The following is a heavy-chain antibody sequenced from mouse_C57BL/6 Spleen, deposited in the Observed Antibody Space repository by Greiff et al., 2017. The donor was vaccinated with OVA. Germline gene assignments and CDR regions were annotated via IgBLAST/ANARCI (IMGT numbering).Heavy chain of an antibody. V-gene: IGHV1-22*01. Sequence: VQLKQSGPELVKPGASVKMSCKASGYTFTDYNMHWVKQSHGKSLEWIGYINPNNGGTSYNQKFKGKATLTVNKSSCTAYMDLSSLTSEDSAVYYCASCDYDGFAYWGQGTTVTVSS. CDR2: INPNNGGT. CDR1: GYTFTDYN. D-gene: IGHD2-4*01. CDR3: ASCDYDGFAY. J-gene: IGHJ2*01.